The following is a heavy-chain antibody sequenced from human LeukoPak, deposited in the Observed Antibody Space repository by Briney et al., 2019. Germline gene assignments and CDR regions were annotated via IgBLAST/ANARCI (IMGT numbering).Heavy chain of an antibody. D-gene: IGHD6-13*01. Sequence: ASVKVSCKASGYTFTGYYMHWVRQAPGQGLEWMGWINPNSGGTNYAQKFQGRVTMTRDTSISTAYMELSRLRSDDTAVYYCARSHAVAAGRLNWGQGTLVTVYS. CDR2: INPNSGGT. CDR3: ARSHAVAAGRLN. CDR1: GYTFTGYY. J-gene: IGHJ4*02. V-gene: IGHV1-2*02.